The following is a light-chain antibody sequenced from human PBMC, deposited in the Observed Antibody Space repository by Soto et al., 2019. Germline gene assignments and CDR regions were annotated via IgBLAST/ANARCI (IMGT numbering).Light chain of an antibody. V-gene: IGLV1-44*01. CDR3: AAWDDDLHVWL. CDR2: SSN. CDR1: SSNIGSNT. J-gene: IGLJ3*02. Sequence: QSVLTQPPSASGTPGQRVTISCSGSSSNIGSNTVNWYQHLPGTAPKLLIYSSNQRPSGVPDRISGSKSGTSASLAISGLQSEDEADYYCAAWDDDLHVWLFGGGTKLTVL.